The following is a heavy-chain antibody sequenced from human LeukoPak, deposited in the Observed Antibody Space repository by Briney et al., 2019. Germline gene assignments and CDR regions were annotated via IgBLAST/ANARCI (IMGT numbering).Heavy chain of an antibody. CDR3: AGAYCGGDCYSGRAFDI. CDR1: GGSISSSYW. J-gene: IGHJ3*02. V-gene: IGHV4-4*02. D-gene: IGHD2-21*02. Sequence: PSGTLSLTCAVSGGSISSSYWWSWVRQPPGKGLEWIGEVHHSGSTNYYPSLKSRVTISIEKSKNQFSLKLSSVTAADTAVYYCAGAYCGGDCYSGRAFDIWGQGTMVTVSS. CDR2: VHHSGST.